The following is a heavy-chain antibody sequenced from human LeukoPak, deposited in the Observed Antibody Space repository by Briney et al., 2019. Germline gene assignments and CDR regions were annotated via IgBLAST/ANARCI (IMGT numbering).Heavy chain of an antibody. CDR3: ARTALFGGRLTTPGLDY. Sequence: TGGSLRLSCAASGFTFSSYGMNWVRQAPGKGLEWVSSISTSGIYIYYADSLKGRFTISRDNAKNSLYLQMNSLRAEDTAVYYCARTALFGGRLTTPGLDYWGQGTLVTVSS. J-gene: IGHJ4*02. D-gene: IGHD3-16*01. CDR2: ISTSGIYI. V-gene: IGHV3-21*01. CDR1: GFTFSSYG.